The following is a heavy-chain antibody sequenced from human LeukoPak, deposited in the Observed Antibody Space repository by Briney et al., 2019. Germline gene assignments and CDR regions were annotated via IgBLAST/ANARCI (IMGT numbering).Heavy chain of an antibody. CDR3: ARQIASAGTAGFDF. V-gene: IGHV4-4*07. D-gene: IGHD6-13*01. J-gene: IGHJ4*02. CDR2: IYSTGST. Sequence: PSETLSLTCTVSGGSISSYYWSWIRQPAGKGLGWIGRIYSTGSTNYNPSLESRVTMSVDTSKNQFSLRLRSVTAADTAVYYCARQIASAGTAGFDFWGQGALVTVSS. CDR1: GGSISSYY.